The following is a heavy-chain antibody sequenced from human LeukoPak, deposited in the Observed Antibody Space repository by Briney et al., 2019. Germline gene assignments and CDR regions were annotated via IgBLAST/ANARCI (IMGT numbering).Heavy chain of an antibody. D-gene: IGHD3-22*01. CDR2: ISSSRSYI. V-gene: IGHV3-21*01. CDR1: GFTFSSCN. J-gene: IGHJ5*02. CDR3: ARPYYDSSGYLADP. Sequence: GGSLTLYCAACGFTFSSCNMNWVRQAPGKGLEGVSSISSSRSYIYYAVSVTGRFTISRDNAKNSLYLQLHSLRAEDTAVYYRARPYYDSSGYLADPWGQGTLVTVSS.